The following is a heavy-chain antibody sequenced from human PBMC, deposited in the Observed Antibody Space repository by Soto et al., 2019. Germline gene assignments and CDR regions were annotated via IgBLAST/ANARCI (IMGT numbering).Heavy chain of an antibody. V-gene: IGHV3-30-3*01. CDR1: GFTFSSYA. D-gene: IGHD6-13*01. CDR2: ISYDGSNK. Sequence: HPGGSLRLSCAASGFTFSSYAMHWVRQAPGKGLEWVAVISYDGSNKYYADSVKGRFTISRDNSKNTLYLQMNSLRAEDTAVYYCARDPGIAAALENWFDPWGQGTLVTVSS. CDR3: ARDPGIAAALENWFDP. J-gene: IGHJ5*02.